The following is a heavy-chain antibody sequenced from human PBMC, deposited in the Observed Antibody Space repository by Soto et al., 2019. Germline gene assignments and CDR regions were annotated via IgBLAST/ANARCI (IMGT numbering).Heavy chain of an antibody. V-gene: IGHV3-13*01. CDR2: IGIAGDT. CDR3: ARLYGDHGCLYFDL. CDR1: GFTFSSYD. D-gene: IGHD4-17*01. Sequence: EVQLVESGGGLVQPGGSLRLSCAASGFTFSSYDIHWVRQATGKGLEWVSAIGIAGDTYYAGSVRGRFTISRENAKNSLYLQMNSLRVGDTALYYCARLYGDHGCLYFDLWGRGTLVTVSS. J-gene: IGHJ2*01.